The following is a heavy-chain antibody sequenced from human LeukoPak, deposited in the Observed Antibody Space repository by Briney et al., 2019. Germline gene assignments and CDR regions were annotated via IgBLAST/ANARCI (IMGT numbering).Heavy chain of an antibody. D-gene: IGHD3-10*01. CDR3: ARNKGRYGSGRVHFDP. Sequence: SETLSLTCAVSGGSIITNSYNWGWIRQPPGKGREWIGSIHYSGSTYDNPSLKSRVTLSVDTSKNQLSLKLSSVTAADTAVYYCARNKGRYGSGRVHFDPWGQGTLVTVSS. CDR2: IHYSGST. V-gene: IGHV4-39*01. CDR1: GGSIITNSYN. J-gene: IGHJ5*02.